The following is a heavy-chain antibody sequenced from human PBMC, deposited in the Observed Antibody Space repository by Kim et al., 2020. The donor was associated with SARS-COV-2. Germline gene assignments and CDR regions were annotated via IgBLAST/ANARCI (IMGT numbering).Heavy chain of an antibody. V-gene: IGHV4-38-2*02. J-gene: IGHJ3*02. CDR2: IYHSGST. CDR1: GYSISSGYY. Sequence: SETLSLTCTVSGYSISSGYYWGWIRQPPGKGLEWIGSIYHSGSTYYNPSLKSRVTISVDTSKNQFSLKLSSVTAAVTAVYYCARESSTSHIQDWGNAFDIWGQGAMVTVSS. D-gene: IGHD2-2*01. CDR3: ARESSTSHIQDWGNAFDI.